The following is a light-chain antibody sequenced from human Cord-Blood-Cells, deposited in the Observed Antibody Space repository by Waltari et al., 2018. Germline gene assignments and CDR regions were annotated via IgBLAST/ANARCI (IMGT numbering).Light chain of an antibody. Sequence: QSALTQPAPVSGSSGHPITISCTGTSCDVGGYNYVSWYQQHPSKAPKLMMYDVSNRPSGVSNRCSGSKSGNTASLTISGLQAEDEADYYCSSYTSSSTVVFGGGTKLTVL. CDR1: SCDVGGYNY. J-gene: IGLJ2*01. CDR2: DVS. V-gene: IGLV2-14*01. CDR3: SSYTSSSTVV.